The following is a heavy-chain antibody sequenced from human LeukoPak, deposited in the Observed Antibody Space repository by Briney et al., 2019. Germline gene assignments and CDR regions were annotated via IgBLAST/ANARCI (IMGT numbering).Heavy chain of an antibody. CDR1: GGSISTDRYY. CDR3: ATGYTTGSDY. J-gene: IGHJ4*02. V-gene: IGHV4-39*01. Sequence: SETLSLTCTVSGGSISTDRYYWAWIRQPPGKGLEWVASIYYTGATYYNLSLKSRLTISIDTSNNQFSLTLSSVRAADTAVYYCATGYTTGSDYWGQGTLVTVSS. D-gene: IGHD1-1*01. CDR2: IYYTGAT.